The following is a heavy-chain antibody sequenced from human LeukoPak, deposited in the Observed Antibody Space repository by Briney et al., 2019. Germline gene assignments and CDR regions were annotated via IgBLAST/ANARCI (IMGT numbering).Heavy chain of an antibody. V-gene: IGHV3-7*01. J-gene: IGHJ6*03. Sequence: GGSLRLSCAASAFTFSRYWTTWVRQAPGKGLEWVANINEDGSEKYYLDSVRGRFTISRDNAKNSLYLQMNSLRAEDTAVYYCARGGGEGMDVWGKGTTVTISS. CDR2: INEDGSEK. CDR1: AFTFSRYW. CDR3: ARGGGEGMDV.